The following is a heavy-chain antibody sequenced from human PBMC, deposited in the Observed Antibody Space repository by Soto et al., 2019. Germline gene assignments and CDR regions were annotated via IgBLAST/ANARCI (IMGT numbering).Heavy chain of an antibody. CDR2: IIPILGIA. V-gene: IGHV1-69*04. Sequence: SVKVSCKASGYTFTNFGISWVRQAPGQGLEWMGRIIPILGIANYAQKFQGRVTITADKSTSTAYMELSSLRSEDTAVYYCANWESGAFDIWGQGTMVTVSS. J-gene: IGHJ3*02. CDR3: ANWESGAFDI. D-gene: IGHD1-26*01. CDR1: GYTFTNFG.